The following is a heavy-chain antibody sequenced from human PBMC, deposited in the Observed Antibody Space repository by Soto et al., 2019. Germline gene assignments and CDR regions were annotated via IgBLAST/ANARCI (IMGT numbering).Heavy chain of an antibody. CDR3: ARDPGAASYDF. D-gene: IGHD2-15*01. CDR2: INTSNDNK. Sequence: ASVKVSCKASGYTFTNYGISWVRQAPGEGLEWVGWINTSNDNKLYAQKLQGRLTLTTDTSTSTAYMDLTTLRSDDTAVYFCARDPGAASYDFWAQGTLVTVSA. CDR1: GYTFTNYG. V-gene: IGHV1-18*01. J-gene: IGHJ4*02.